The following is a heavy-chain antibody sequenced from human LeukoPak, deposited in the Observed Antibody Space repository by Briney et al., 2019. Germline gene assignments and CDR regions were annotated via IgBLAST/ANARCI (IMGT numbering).Heavy chain of an antibody. Sequence: ASVKVSCKASGYTFTSYGISWVRQAPGQGLEWMGWINAYNGNTNYAQKLQGRVTMTTDTSTSTAYMELRSLRSDDTAVYYCARLSTDSSGYYYVWWFDPWGQGTLVTVSS. J-gene: IGHJ5*02. CDR1: GYTFTSYG. CDR2: INAYNGNT. D-gene: IGHD3-22*01. V-gene: IGHV1-18*01. CDR3: ARLSTDSSGYYYVWWFDP.